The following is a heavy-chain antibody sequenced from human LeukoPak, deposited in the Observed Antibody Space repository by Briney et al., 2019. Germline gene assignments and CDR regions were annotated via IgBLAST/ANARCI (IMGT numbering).Heavy chain of an antibody. CDR1: GFSVINNY. D-gene: IGHD6-13*01. CDR3: ARGDSSSSKGDAFDI. Sequence: SGGSLRLSCAASGFSVINNYVTWVRQAPGKGLEWVSVIYTGDRADYSDSVKGRFTLSRDNFKNTLYLQMNNLRAEDSAVYYCARGDSSSSKGDAFDIWGQGTMVTVSS. J-gene: IGHJ3*02. CDR2: IYTGDRA. V-gene: IGHV3-53*01.